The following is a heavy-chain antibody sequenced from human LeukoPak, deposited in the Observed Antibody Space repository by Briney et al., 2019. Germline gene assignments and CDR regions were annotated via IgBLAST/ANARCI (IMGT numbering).Heavy chain of an antibody. V-gene: IGHV3-64D*06. Sequence: PGGSPRLSCSASGFTFSSSAMYWVRQAPGKGLEYVSAFSSDGSSTFYADSVKGRFTISRDNSKNMLYLQMSSLRADDTAVYYCVKTLKYYGSGRGLFDSWGQGTLVTVSS. D-gene: IGHD3-10*01. J-gene: IGHJ4*02. CDR1: GFTFSSSA. CDR2: FSSDGSST. CDR3: VKTLKYYGSGRGLFDS.